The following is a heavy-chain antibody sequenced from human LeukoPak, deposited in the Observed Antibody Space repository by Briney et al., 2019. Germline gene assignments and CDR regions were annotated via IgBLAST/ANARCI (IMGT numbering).Heavy chain of an antibody. D-gene: IGHD1-20*01. CDR1: GYTFTGYY. Sequence: ASVKVSCKASGYTFTGYYMHWVRQAPGQGLEWMGWINPNSGGTNYAQKFQGRVTLTRDTSISTAYMELSRLRSDDTAVYYCARVNSYNWNDVRFDPCGQGTLVTVSS. J-gene: IGHJ5*02. CDR3: ARVNSYNWNDVRFDP. CDR2: INPNSGGT. V-gene: IGHV1-2*02.